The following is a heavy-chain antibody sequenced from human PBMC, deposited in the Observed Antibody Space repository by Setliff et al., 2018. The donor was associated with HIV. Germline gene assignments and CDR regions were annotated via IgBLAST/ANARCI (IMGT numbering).Heavy chain of an antibody. CDR2: ISGSGANT. J-gene: IGHJ4*02. D-gene: IGHD3-3*02. Sequence: GGSLRLSCAASGFIFSSYAMSWVRQAPGKGLEWVSAISGSGANTYYADSVKGRFTISRDNSKNSLYLQMNSLRAEDTAVYYCARGPRLAGYWGQGTLVTVS. CDR1: GFIFSSYA. CDR3: ARGPRLAGY. V-gene: IGHV3-23*01.